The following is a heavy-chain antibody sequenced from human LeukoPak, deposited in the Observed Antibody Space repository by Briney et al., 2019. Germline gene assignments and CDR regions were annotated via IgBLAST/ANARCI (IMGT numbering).Heavy chain of an antibody. CDR3: ARRDSRSYYYDY. D-gene: IGHD6-6*01. Sequence: SVKVSCKASGGTFSNYAISWVRQAPGQGLEWMGRIIPILGIANYAQKFQGRVTITADKSTSTAYMELSSLRSEDTAVYYCARRDSRSYYYDYWGQGTLVTVSS. CDR1: GGTFSNYA. CDR2: IIPILGIA. J-gene: IGHJ4*02. V-gene: IGHV1-69*04.